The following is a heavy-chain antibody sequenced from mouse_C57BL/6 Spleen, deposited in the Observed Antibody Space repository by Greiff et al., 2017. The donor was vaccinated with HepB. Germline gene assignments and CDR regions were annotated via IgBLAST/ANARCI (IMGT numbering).Heavy chain of an antibody. CDR3: ARGYGNYDAMDY. Sequence: QVQLKQSGAELVMPGASVKLSCKASGYTFTSYWMHWVKQRPGQGLEWIGEIDPSDSYTNYNQKFKGKSTLTVDKSSSTAYMQLSSLTSEDSAVYYCARGYGNYDAMDYWGQGTSVTVSS. V-gene: IGHV1-69*01. J-gene: IGHJ4*01. D-gene: IGHD2-1*01. CDR2: IDPSDSYT. CDR1: GYTFTSYW.